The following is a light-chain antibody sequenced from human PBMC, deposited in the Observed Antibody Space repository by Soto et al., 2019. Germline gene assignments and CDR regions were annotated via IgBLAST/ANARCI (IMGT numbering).Light chain of an antibody. CDR3: SSYTSSSTYG. CDR1: SSDVGGYNY. CDR2: DVS. Sequence: SALTQPASVSGSPGQSITISCTGTSSDVGGYNYVSWYQQHPGKAPKLMIYDVSNRPSGVSNRFSGSKSGNTASLTISGLQAEDEADYYCSSYTSSSTYGFGTGTKATVL. J-gene: IGLJ1*01. V-gene: IGLV2-14*01.